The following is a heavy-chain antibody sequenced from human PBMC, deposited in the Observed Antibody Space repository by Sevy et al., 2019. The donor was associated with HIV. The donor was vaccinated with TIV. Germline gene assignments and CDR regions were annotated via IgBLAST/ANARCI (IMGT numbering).Heavy chain of an antibody. CDR1: SGSIGNYY. CDR2: IYYSGNT. CDR3: ARRAFLRGYFDS. Sequence: SETLSLTCSVSSGSIGNYYWYWIRQPPGRGLEWLGLIYYSGNTNYNPSLKSRVTMSIDTSKNQFSLRLSSLTAADTAVYYCARRAFLRGYFDSWGQGILVTVSS. J-gene: IGHJ4*03. D-gene: IGHD3-16*01. V-gene: IGHV4-59*08.